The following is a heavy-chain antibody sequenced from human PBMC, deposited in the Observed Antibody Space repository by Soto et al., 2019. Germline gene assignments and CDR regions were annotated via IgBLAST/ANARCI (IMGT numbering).Heavy chain of an antibody. CDR3: ARTLQRIKTGFDP. D-gene: IGHD4-4*01. CDR2: IYYSGST. V-gene: IGHV4-31*03. J-gene: IGHJ5*02. CDR1: GGSISSGGYY. Sequence: SETLSLTCTVSGGSISSGGYYWSWIRQLPGKGLEWIGYIYYSGSTSYYPSLKSRVSISVDTSKNQFSLKLSSVTAADTAVYYCARTLQRIKTGFDPWGQGNLFTVSS.